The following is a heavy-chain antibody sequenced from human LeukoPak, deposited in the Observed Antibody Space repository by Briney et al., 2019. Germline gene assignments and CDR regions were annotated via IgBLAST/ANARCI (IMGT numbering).Heavy chain of an antibody. CDR3: ARSLYYYGSDSFDI. Sequence: PSETLSLTCNVSGYSISSGYFWGWVRQAPGKGLEWIGSIYQRATVHYNPSLKSRVTISLDTSKNHFSLNLRSMQASDTAVYYCARSLYYYGSDSFDIWGQGTMVTVSS. V-gene: IGHV4-38-2*02. CDR2: IYQRATV. CDR1: GYSISSGYF. J-gene: IGHJ3*02. D-gene: IGHD3-10*01.